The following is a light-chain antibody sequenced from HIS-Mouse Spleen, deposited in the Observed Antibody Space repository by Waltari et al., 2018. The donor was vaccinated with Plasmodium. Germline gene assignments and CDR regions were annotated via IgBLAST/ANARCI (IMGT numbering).Light chain of an antibody. CDR1: VLAKKY. CDR3: YSAADNNRV. J-gene: IGLJ3*02. V-gene: IGLV3-27*01. Sequence: SYELTQPSSVSVSPGQTARITCSGDVLAKKYARWFQQKPSQAPVLVIYKDRERPSGIPERFSGSSSGTTVTLTISGAQVEDEADYYCYSAADNNRVFGGGTKLTVL. CDR2: KDR.